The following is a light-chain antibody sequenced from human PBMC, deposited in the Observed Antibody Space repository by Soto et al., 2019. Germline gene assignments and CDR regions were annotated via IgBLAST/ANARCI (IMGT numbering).Light chain of an antibody. Sequence: DIVMTQSPLSLPVTPGEPASISCRSSQSLLHGTGYNYLDWYLQKPGQSPQLLIQLGSMRASGVPDRFSGSGIGTDFTLKISRVEAEDVGVYYCMLVLQTPVTFGAGTKVDI. CDR3: MLVLQTPVT. CDR2: LGS. J-gene: IGKJ3*01. CDR1: QSLLHGTGYNY. V-gene: IGKV2-28*01.